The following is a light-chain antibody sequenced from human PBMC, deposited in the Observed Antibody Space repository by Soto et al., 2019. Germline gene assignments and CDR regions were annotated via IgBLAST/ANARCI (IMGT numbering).Light chain of an antibody. J-gene: IGKJ2*01. CDR3: QHRSNWYT. V-gene: IGKV3-11*01. Sequence: EIVLTQSPATLSLSPGERATLSCRASQSISSFLTWYQHKPDQAPRLLIYDASKRATGIPARFSGSGSGTDFTITISSLEHEDCGVYYCQHRSNWYTFGQGTKLEIK. CDR1: QSISSF. CDR2: DAS.